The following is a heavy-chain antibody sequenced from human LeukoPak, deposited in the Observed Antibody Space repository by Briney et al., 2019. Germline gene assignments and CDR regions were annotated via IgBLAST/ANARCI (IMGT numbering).Heavy chain of an antibody. D-gene: IGHD3-22*01. V-gene: IGHV3-23*01. CDR3: ARDHGFYESSGYP. J-gene: IGHJ4*02. CDR1: GFTLSSHG. Sequence: GGSLRLSCAASGFTLSSHGMSWVRQAPGKGLEWVSSIIGGGDTTHYADSVKGRFTISRDNSKNTLSLQMNSLRAEDTAVYYCARDHGFYESSGYPWGQGTLVTVSS. CDR2: IIGGGDTT.